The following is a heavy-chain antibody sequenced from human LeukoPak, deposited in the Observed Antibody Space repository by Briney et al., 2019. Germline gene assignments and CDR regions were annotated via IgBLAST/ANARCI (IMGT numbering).Heavy chain of an antibody. Sequence: SVKVSCKASGFTFTSSAMQWVRQARGQRLEWIGWIVVGSGNTNYAQKFQERVTITRDMSTSTAYMELSSLRSEDTAVYYCARDYARYCSTGRCNFFDYWGQGTLVTVSS. J-gene: IGHJ4*02. D-gene: IGHD2-2*01. CDR3: ARDYARYCSTGRCNFFDY. CDR2: IVVGSGNT. CDR1: GFTFTSSA. V-gene: IGHV1-58*02.